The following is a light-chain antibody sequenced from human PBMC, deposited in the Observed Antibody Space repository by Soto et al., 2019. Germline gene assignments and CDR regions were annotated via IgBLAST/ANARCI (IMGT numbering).Light chain of an antibody. V-gene: IGKV3-20*01. Sequence: EIVLTQYPGTLSLSPGEGSALSCGASQSVSSSWLAWYQQKPGQAPRLLIYGASSRATGIPDRFSGSGSGTDFTLTISRLEAEDSAVFYCQQYGSSPWTFGQGTKVDSK. CDR1: QSVSSSW. CDR3: QQYGSSPWT. CDR2: GAS. J-gene: IGKJ1*01.